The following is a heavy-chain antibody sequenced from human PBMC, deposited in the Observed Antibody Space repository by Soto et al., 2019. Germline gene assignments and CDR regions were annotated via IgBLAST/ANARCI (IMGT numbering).Heavy chain of an antibody. CDR3: ATVDGLGVVTPFMDY. CDR1: GGSISSSRYR. J-gene: IGHJ4*02. D-gene: IGHD3-3*01. Sequence: SETLSLTCTVSGGSISSSRYRWGWVRQPPGKGLEWIGTIYYSGSTHYNQSLKSRVTISVDTSKSQFSLRLNSVTAADSAVYYCATVDGLGVVTPFMDYWGQGTLVTVSS. V-gene: IGHV4-39*01. CDR2: IYYSGST.